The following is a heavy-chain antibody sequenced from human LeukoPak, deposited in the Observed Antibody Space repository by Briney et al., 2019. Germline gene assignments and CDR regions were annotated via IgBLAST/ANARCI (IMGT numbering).Heavy chain of an antibody. CDR2: IYYSGST. J-gene: IGHJ3*02. D-gene: IGHD3-3*01. V-gene: IGHV4-59*01. CDR1: GGSISSYY. CDR3: ARDRRYDFRSGYYNGDAFDI. Sequence: PSETLSLTCTVSGGSISSYYWSWIRQPPGKGLEWIGYIYYSGSTNYNPSLKSRVTISVDTSKNQFSLKLSSVTAADTAVYYCARDRRYDFRSGYYNGDAFDIWGQGTMVTVSS.